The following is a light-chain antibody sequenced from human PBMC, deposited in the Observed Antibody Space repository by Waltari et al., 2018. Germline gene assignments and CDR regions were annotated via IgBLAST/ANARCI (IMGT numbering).Light chain of an antibody. CDR3: QQYGSSPWT. J-gene: IGKJ1*01. Sequence: DIVLTQSPGTLSLSPGERATLSCRASRSVDSSFLAWYQQKPGQAPRLLIYGASSGAAGIPDRFSGSGSGTDFTLTIRRLEPEDFAVYYCQQYGSSPWTFGQGP. CDR1: RSVDSSF. CDR2: GAS. V-gene: IGKV3-20*01.